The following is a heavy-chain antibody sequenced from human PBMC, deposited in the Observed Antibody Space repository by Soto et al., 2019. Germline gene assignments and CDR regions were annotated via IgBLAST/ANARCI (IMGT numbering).Heavy chain of an antibody. CDR2: ISYDGSNK. V-gene: IGHV3-30*18. CDR3: AKAYSSGWYFLGAFDI. Sequence: PVGSLRLSCAASGFTFSSYGMHWVRQAPGKGLEWVAVISYDGSNKYYADSVKGRFTISRDNSKNTLYLQMNSLRAEDTAVYYCAKAYSSGWYFLGAFDIWGQGTMVTVSS. CDR1: GFTFSSYG. J-gene: IGHJ3*02. D-gene: IGHD6-19*01.